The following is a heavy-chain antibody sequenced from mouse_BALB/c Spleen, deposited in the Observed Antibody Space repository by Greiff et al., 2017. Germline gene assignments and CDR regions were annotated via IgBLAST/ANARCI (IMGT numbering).Heavy chain of an antibody. D-gene: IGHD2-10*01. J-gene: IGHJ4*01. CDR3: ASLLGGYAMDY. V-gene: IGHV1-12*01. Sequence: LQQPGAELVKPGASVKMSCKASGYTFTSYNMHWVKQTPGQGLEWIGAIYPGNGDTSYNQKFKGKATLTADKSSSTAYMQLSSLTSEDSAVYYCASLLGGYAMDYWGQGTSVTVSS. CDR1: GYTFTSYN. CDR2: IYPGNGDT.